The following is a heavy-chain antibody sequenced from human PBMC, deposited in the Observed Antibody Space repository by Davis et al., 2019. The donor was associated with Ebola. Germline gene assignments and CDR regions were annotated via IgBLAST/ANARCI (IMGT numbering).Heavy chain of an antibody. CDR1: GVSFLSYA. D-gene: IGHD4-17*01. CDR2: VSGPGGTT. CDR3: AKDADEDDYGLFDN. J-gene: IGHJ4*02. V-gene: IGHV3-23*01. Sequence: PAGSLTLSCAASGVSFLSYAMSWVRQAPGKGLEWVSSVSGPGGTTYYADFVEGRFTISRDNTKNTLHLQMNSLRVEDTAIYYCAKDADEDDYGLFDNWGQGALVSVSS.